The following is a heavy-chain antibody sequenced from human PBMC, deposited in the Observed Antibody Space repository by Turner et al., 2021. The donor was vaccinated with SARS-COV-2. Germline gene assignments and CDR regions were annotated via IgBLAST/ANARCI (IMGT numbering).Heavy chain of an antibody. J-gene: IGHJ6*02. Sequence: EVQLVETGGGLIQPGGSLTLTCAASGFTVSSNYMSWVRRAPGKGLEWVSVISSGGNTYYADSVKGRFTISRDNSKNTLYLQMNSLRAEDTAVYYCARGGEFQLLHYYGMDVWGQGTTVTVSS. V-gene: IGHV3-53*02. D-gene: IGHD2-2*01. CDR3: ARGGEFQLLHYYGMDV. CDR2: ISSGGNT. CDR1: GFTVSSNY.